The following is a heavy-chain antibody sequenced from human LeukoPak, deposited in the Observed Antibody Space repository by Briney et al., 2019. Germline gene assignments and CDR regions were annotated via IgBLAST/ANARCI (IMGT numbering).Heavy chain of an antibody. CDR1: GGSISSGGYY. D-gene: IGHD6-13*01. Sequence: SETLSLTCTVSGGSISSGGYYWSWIRQHPGKGLEWIGYIYYSGSTYYNPSLKSRVTISVDTSKNQFSLKLSSVTAADTAVYYCARYVYHERASVQYSSSGYYFDYWGQGTLVTVSS. CDR3: ARYVYHERASVQYSSSGYYFDY. J-gene: IGHJ4*02. V-gene: IGHV4-31*03. CDR2: IYYSGST.